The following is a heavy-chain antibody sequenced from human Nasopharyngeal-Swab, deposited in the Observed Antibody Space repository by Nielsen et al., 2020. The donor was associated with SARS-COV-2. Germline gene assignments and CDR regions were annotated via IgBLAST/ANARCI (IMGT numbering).Heavy chain of an antibody. D-gene: IGHD2-21*02. CDR3: ARDDHTVVVTAVGHDAFDI. CDR1: GFTFSSYE. Sequence: GESLKISCAASGFTFSSYEMNWVRQAPGKGLEWVSYISSSGSTIYYADSVKGRFTISRDNAKNSLYLQMNSLRAEATAVYYCARDDHTVVVTAVGHDAFDIWGQGTMVTVSS. CDR2: ISSSGSTI. J-gene: IGHJ3*02. V-gene: IGHV3-48*03.